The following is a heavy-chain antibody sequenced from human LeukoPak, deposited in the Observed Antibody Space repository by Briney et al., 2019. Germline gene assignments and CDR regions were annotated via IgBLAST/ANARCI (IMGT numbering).Heavy chain of an antibody. CDR3: ARAAAGTFGWFDP. D-gene: IGHD6-13*01. V-gene: IGHV3-11*01. Sequence: GGSLRLSCAASGFTLGDYYISWLRQAPGKGLEWVSDISGSGSIIYYADSVKGRFTISRDNAKSSLYLQMNSLRAEDTAVYYCARAAAGTFGWFDPWGQGTLVTVSS. J-gene: IGHJ5*02. CDR2: ISGSGSII. CDR1: GFTLGDYY.